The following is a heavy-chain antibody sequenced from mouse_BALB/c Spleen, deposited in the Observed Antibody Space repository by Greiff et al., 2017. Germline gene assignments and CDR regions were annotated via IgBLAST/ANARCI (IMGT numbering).Heavy chain of an antibody. D-gene: IGHD2-12*01. CDR2: ISYSGST. J-gene: IGHJ3*01. V-gene: IGHV3-2*02. Sequence: EVQLMESGPGLVKPSQSLSLTCTVTGYSITSDYAWNWIRQFPGNKLEWMGYISYSGSTSYNPSLKSRISITRDTSKNQFFLQLNSVTTEDTATYYCARESYDGAWFAYWGQGTLVTVAA. CDR1: GYSITSDYA. CDR3: ARESYDGAWFAY.